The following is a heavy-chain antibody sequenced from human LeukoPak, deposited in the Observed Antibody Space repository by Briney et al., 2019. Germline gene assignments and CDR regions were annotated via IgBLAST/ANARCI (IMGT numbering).Heavy chain of an antibody. CDR1: GGSISSSSYY. Sequence: SETLSLTCTVSGGSISSSSYYWGWIRQPRGKGLEWIGSIYYSGSTYYNPSLKSRVTISVDTSKNQFSLKLSSVTAADTAVYYCARRRGYSSGWSASWFDPWGQGTLVTVSS. J-gene: IGHJ5*02. CDR2: IYYSGST. V-gene: IGHV4-39*01. CDR3: ARRRGYSSGWSASWFDP. D-gene: IGHD6-19*01.